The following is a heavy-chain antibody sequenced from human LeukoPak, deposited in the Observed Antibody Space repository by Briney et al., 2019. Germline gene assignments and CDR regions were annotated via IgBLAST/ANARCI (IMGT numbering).Heavy chain of an antibody. CDR1: GFTLSSYG. V-gene: IGHV3-30*03. CDR2: ISYDGSNK. D-gene: IGHD3-9*01. J-gene: IGHJ4*02. CDR3: ATPSDTYYDILTGRFDY. Sequence: PGGSLRLSWAASGFTLSSYGTHWVRQAPGKGLEWVAVISYDGSNKYYADSVKGRFTISRDNSKNTLYLQMNSLRAEDTAVYYCATPSDTYYDILTGRFDYWGQGTLVTVSS.